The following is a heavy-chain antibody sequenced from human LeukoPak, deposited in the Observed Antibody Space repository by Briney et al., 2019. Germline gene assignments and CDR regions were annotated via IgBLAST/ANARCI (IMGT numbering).Heavy chain of an antibody. CDR3: ARGGLYWGGDCYVDY. V-gene: IGHV4-34*01. Sequence: PSETLSLTCAVYGGSFSAYNWSWIRQPPGKGLEWIGEINHSGSTNYNPSLKSRVTISVDTSKNQFSLRLSSVTAADTAVYYCARGGLYWGGDCYVDYWGQGTLVTVSS. CDR2: INHSGST. D-gene: IGHD2-21*02. J-gene: IGHJ4*02. CDR1: GGSFSAYN.